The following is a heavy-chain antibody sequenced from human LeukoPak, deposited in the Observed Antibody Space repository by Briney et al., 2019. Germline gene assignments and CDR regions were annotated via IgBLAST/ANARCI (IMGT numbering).Heavy chain of an antibody. CDR3: AKRASGSGTSLSYFDY. CDR1: GFTFTSYA. V-gene: IGHV3-23*01. CDR2: ISNSGGST. D-gene: IGHD3-10*01. Sequence: PGGSLRLSCAASGFTFTSYAMSWVRQAPGKGLGWVSVISNSGGSTFYADSVKGRFTISRDNSKNTLSLQMNSLRAEDTAVYYCAKRASGSGTSLSYFDYWGQGTLVTVSS. J-gene: IGHJ4*02.